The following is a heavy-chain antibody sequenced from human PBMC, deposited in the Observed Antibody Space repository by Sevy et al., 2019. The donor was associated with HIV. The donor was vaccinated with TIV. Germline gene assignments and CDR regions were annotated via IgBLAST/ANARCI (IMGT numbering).Heavy chain of an antibody. V-gene: IGHV3-30-3*01. CDR3: ARESTNNYDYVWGSYRRSEPTFDY. Sequence: GGSLRLSCAASGFTFSSYAMHWVRQAPGKGLEWVAVISYDGSNKYYADSVKGRFTISRDNSKNTLYLQMNSLRAEDTAVYYSARESTNNYDYVWGSYRRSEPTFDYWGQGTLVTVSS. J-gene: IGHJ4*02. D-gene: IGHD3-16*02. CDR1: GFTFSSYA. CDR2: ISYDGSNK.